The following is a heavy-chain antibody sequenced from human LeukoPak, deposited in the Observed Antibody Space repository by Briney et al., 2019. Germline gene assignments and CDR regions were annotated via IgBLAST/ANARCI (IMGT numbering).Heavy chain of an antibody. J-gene: IGHJ6*04. Sequence: PSETLSVTCTVSGYSINSGYFWGWIRQPPGKGLEYIGTIFHSGTTYCNPSLKSRVTISLDTSTNDFSLKLSSVTAADTAVYYCARALRSGSNYFFYGMDVWGKGTTVTVSS. V-gene: IGHV4-38-2*02. CDR1: GYSINSGYF. D-gene: IGHD3-10*01. CDR3: ARALRSGSNYFFYGMDV. CDR2: IFHSGTT.